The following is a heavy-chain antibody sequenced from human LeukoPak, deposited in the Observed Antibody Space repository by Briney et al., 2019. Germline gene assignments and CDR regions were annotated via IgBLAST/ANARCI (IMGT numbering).Heavy chain of an antibody. D-gene: IGHD4-17*01. CDR3: AALVAEDGDFDY. J-gene: IGHJ4*02. CDR2: IVVGSGNT. Sequence: SVKVSCKASGYTFTGYYMHWVRQAPGQGLEWIGWIVVGSGNTNYAQKFQERVTITRDMSTSTAYMELSSLRSEDTAVYYCAALVAEDGDFDYWGQGTLVTVSS. V-gene: IGHV1-58*02. CDR1: GYTFTGYY.